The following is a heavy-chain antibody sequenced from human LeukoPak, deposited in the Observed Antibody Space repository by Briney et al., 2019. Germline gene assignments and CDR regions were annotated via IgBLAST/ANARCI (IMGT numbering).Heavy chain of an antibody. CDR2: ISGDGRNT. CDR1: GFKLDGYA. CDR3: VKDDFCPECGFDI. V-gene: IGHV3-43*02. Sequence: GALGLSCAASGFKLDGYAMHWVRQPPGKGLEWVSLISGDGRNTYCADSVKGRFTISRDNSKNSLYLQMKSLRTEDTALYYCVKDDFCPECGFDIWGQGTMVTVSS. D-gene: IGHD3-3*01. J-gene: IGHJ3*02.